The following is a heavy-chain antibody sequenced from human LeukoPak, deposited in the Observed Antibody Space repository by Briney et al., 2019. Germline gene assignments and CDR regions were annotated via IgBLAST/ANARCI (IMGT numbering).Heavy chain of an antibody. D-gene: IGHD3-10*01. V-gene: IGHV3-53*01. Sequence: GGSLRLSCEASGLTVSSNYMSWVRQAPGKGLEWVSVIYTGGTTYYADSVKGRFTISRDNSKNTLFLQMNTLRAEDTAVYYCAREVNYGFDCWGQGALVIVSS. J-gene: IGHJ5*01. CDR3: AREVNYGFDC. CDR1: GLTVSSNY. CDR2: IYTGGTT.